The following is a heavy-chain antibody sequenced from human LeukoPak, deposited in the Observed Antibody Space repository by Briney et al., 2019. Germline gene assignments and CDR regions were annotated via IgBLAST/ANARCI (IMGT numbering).Heavy chain of an antibody. D-gene: IGHD4-23*01. CDR1: GFTFSSYS. CDR3: AGDIEHGGNSFYFDY. J-gene: IGHJ4*02. CDR2: ISSSSSYI. Sequence: PGGSLRLSCAASGFTFSSYSMNWVRQAPGKGLDWVSSISSSSSYIYYADSVKGRFTISRDNAKDSLYLPMNSLRAEDTAVYFCAGDIEHGGNSFYFDYWGQGTLVTVSS. V-gene: IGHV3-21*01.